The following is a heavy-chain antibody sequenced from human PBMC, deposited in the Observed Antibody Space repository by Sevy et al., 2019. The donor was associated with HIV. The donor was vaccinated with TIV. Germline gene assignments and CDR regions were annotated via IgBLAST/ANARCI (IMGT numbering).Heavy chain of an antibody. D-gene: IGHD2-8*01. Sequence: GESLKISCKGSGYSFTRYWIAWVRQMPGKGLEWMGIIYPDDSETRYSPSFQGQVTISADKSIGTAYLQWSSLRASDSAMYYCARLSCTSGICYLDYWGQGNLVTVSS. CDR3: ARLSCTSGICYLDY. J-gene: IGHJ4*02. CDR2: IYPDDSET. CDR1: GYSFTRYW. V-gene: IGHV5-51*01.